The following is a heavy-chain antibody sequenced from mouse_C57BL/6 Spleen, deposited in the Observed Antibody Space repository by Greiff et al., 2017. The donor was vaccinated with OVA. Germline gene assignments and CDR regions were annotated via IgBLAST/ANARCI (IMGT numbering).Heavy chain of an antibody. CDR3: ARLEYYGSSTEYFDV. J-gene: IGHJ1*03. D-gene: IGHD1-1*01. V-gene: IGHV1-4*01. Sequence: VQLQQSGAELARPGASVKMSCKASGYTFTSYTMHWVKQRPGQGLEWIGYINPSSGYTKYNQKFKDKATLTADKSSSTAYMQLSSLTSEDSAVYYCARLEYYGSSTEYFDVWGTGTTVTVSS. CDR2: INPSSGYT. CDR1: GYTFTSYT.